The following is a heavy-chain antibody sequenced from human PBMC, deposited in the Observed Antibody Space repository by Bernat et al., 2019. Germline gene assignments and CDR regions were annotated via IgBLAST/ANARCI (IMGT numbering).Heavy chain of an antibody. V-gene: IGHV4-39*01. CDR2: IYYSGST. Sequence: QLQLQESGPGLVKPSETLSLTCTVSGGSISSSSYYWGWIRQPPGKGLEWIGSIYYSGSTYYNPSLKSRVTISVDTSKNQFSLKLSSVTAADTAVYYCARHLRCSTSCYGIDYWGQGTLVTVSS. CDR1: GGSISSSSYY. D-gene: IGHD2-2*01. J-gene: IGHJ4*02. CDR3: ARHLRCSTSCYGIDY.